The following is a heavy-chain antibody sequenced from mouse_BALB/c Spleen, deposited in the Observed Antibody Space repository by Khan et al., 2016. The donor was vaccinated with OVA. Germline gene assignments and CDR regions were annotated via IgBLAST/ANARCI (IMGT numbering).Heavy chain of an antibody. Sequence: EVQLVESGPGLVKPSQSLSLTCTVTGYSITSDYAWNWIRQFPGNKLEWMGYISYSGSTSYNPSLKSRISITRDTSKNQFFLQLNSVTTEDTATYYCARRGNDAGRFAYWGQGTLVTVSA. J-gene: IGHJ3*01. CDR1: GYSITSDYA. D-gene: IGHD2-2*01. V-gene: IGHV3-2*02. CDR2: ISYSGST. CDR3: ARRGNDAGRFAY.